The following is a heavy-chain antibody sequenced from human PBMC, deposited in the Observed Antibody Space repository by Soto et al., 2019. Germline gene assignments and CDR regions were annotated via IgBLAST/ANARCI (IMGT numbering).Heavy chain of an antibody. D-gene: IGHD2-21*02. CDR1: GFTFGSYW. CDR2: IKPDGSAT. J-gene: IGHJ4*02. V-gene: IGHV3-7*01. Sequence: PGGSLRLSCAVSGFTFGSYWMNWVRLIPGKGLEWVAYIKPDGSATYYVDSVKGRFTISRGNAKNSLYLQMNSLRVEDTSVYYCARAGYCGPGCYYYFDYWGQGTLVTVSS. CDR3: ARAGYCGPGCYYYFDY.